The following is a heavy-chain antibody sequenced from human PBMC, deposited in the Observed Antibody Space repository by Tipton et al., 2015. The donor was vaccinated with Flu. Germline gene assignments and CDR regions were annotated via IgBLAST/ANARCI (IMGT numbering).Heavy chain of an antibody. D-gene: IGHD3-22*01. V-gene: IGHV4-39*07. CDR2: IYYSGST. CDR1: GGSISSSSYY. Sequence: LRLSCTVSGGSISSSSYYWGWIRQPPGKGPEWIGSIYYSGSTYYNPSLKSRVTISVDTSKNQFSLKLSSVTAADTAVYYCARGDSSGYYYDHYFDYWGQGTLVTVSS. J-gene: IGHJ4*02. CDR3: ARGDSSGYYYDHYFDY.